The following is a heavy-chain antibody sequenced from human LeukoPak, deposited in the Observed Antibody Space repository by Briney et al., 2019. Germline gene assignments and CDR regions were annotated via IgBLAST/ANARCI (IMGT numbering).Heavy chain of an antibody. CDR1: GGSISNKY. V-gene: IGHV4-59*04. CDR2: IYYSGST. CDR3: ANGGSSGFDY. J-gene: IGHJ4*02. Sequence: SETLSLTCTVSGGSISNKYWSWIRQPPGKGLEWIGYIYYSGSTYYNPSLKSRVTISVDTSKNQFSLKLSSVTAADTAVYYCANGGSSGFDYWGQGTLVTVSS. D-gene: IGHD3-22*01.